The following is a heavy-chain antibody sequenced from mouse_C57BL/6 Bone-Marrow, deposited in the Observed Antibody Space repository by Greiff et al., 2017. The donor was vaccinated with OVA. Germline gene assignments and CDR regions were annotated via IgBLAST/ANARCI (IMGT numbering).Heavy chain of an antibody. CDR1: GYTFTSYW. Sequence: QVQLQQPGAELVKPGASVKLSCKASGYTFTSYWMQWVKQRPGQGLEWIGEVDPSDSYTNYNQKFKGKATLTVDTSSSTAYMQLSSLTSEDSAVYYCARELLRPAWFACWGQGTLVTVSA. D-gene: IGHD1-2*01. V-gene: IGHV1-50*01. CDR2: VDPSDSYT. CDR3: ARELLRPAWFAC. J-gene: IGHJ3*01.